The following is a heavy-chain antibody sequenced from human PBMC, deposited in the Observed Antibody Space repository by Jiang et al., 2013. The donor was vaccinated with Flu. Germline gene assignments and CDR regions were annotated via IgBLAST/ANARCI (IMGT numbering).Heavy chain of an antibody. CDR1: GGSISSSSYY. V-gene: IGHV4-39*01. CDR2: IYYSGST. D-gene: IGHD6-19*01. Sequence: GLVKPSETLSLTCTVSGGSISSSSYYWGWIRQPPGKGLEWIGSIYYSGSTYYNPSLKSRVTISVDTSKNQFSLKLSSVTAADTAVYYCARLSHGYSSGWPNPNFDYWGQGTLVTVSS. CDR3: ARLSHGYSSGWPNPNFDY. J-gene: IGHJ4*02.